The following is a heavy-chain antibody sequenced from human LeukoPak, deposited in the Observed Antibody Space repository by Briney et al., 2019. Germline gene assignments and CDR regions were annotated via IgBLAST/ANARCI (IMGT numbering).Heavy chain of an antibody. CDR3: ARRTSLPPYYYDSSGYYGGNDAFDI. CDR2: IYPGDSDT. J-gene: IGHJ3*02. V-gene: IGHV5-51*01. D-gene: IGHD3-22*01. CDR1: GYSFTSYW. Sequence: GESLKISCKGSGYSFTSYWIGWVRHMPGKGLEWMGIIYPGDSDTRYSPSFQGQVTISADKSISTAYLQWGSLKASDTAVYYCARRTSLPPYYYDSSGYYGGNDAFDIWGQGTMVTVSS.